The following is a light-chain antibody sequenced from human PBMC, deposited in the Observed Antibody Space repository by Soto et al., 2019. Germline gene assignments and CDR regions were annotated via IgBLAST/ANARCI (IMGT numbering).Light chain of an antibody. CDR1: QSISGW. CDR2: DAS. J-gene: IGKJ1*01. CDR3: QQYNTYSQT. V-gene: IGKV1-5*01. Sequence: DIQITRSPPTLSPSLGARVTIACRASQSISGWLAWYQQKPGKAPKLLIYDASNLEGGVPSRFSGTGSGTEFTLTISSMQPEDFANYYCQQYNTYSQTFGQGTKVDIK.